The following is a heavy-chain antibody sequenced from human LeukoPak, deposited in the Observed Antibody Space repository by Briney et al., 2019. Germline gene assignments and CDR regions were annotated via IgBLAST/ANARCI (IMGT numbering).Heavy chain of an antibody. V-gene: IGHV1-18*01. J-gene: IGHJ6*02. Sequence: GASVKVSRKASGYTFTSYGISWVRQAPGQGLEWMGWISAYNGNTNYAQKLQGRVTMTTDTPTSTAYMELRSLRSDDTAVYYCARDSDGYYYGMDVWGQGTTVTVSS. CDR1: GYTFTSYG. CDR3: ARDSDGYYYGMDV. CDR2: ISAYNGNT.